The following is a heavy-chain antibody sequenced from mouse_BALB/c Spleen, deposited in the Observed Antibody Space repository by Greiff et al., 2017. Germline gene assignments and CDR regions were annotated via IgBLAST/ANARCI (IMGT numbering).Heavy chain of an antibody. D-gene: IGHD2-14*01. Sequence: EVKLVESGTVLARPGASVKMSCKASGYTFTSYWMHWVKQRPGQGLEWIGAIYPGNSDTSYNQKFKGKAKLTAVTSTSTAYMELSSLTNEDSAVYYCTRSPWYRYEMDYWGQGTSVTVSS. CDR3: TRSPWYRYEMDY. CDR2: IYPGNSDT. V-gene: IGHV1-5*01. CDR1: GYTFTSYW. J-gene: IGHJ4*01.